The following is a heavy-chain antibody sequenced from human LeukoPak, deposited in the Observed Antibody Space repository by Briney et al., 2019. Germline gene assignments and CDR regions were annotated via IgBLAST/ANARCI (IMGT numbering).Heavy chain of an antibody. Sequence: GGSLRLSCAASGFTFSAHWMSWVRQAPGKGLEWVANIKEDGSEKYYVDSVKGRFTISRDIAKNSLYLQMNSLRAEDTAVYYCARDLYSQFWGQGTLVTVSS. D-gene: IGHD2-21*01. CDR1: GFTFSAHW. CDR3: ARDLYSQF. CDR2: IKEDGSEK. J-gene: IGHJ4*02. V-gene: IGHV3-7*01.